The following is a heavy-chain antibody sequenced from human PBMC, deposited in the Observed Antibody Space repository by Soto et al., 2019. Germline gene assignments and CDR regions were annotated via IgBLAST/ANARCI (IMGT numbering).Heavy chain of an antibody. CDR2: ISYDGSHR. J-gene: IGHJ4*02. Sequence: QVQLVESGGGVVQPGGSLRLSCAASGFTFNSFAMHWVRQAPGKGLEWVAVISYDGSHRYYADSVKGRFSISRDNSKNTVSLQMNSLRAEDTAVYYCANPDSDSSGVIIPRANGFHYWGQGTPVTVSS. CDR1: GFTFNSFA. CDR3: ANPDSDSSGVIIPRANGFHY. D-gene: IGHD3-22*01. V-gene: IGHV3-30*18.